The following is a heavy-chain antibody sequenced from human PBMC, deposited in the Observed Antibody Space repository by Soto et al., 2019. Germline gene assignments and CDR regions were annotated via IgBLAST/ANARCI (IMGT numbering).Heavy chain of an antibody. CDR3: ARGLILWFGELSRRGGYYYYMDV. J-gene: IGHJ6*03. CDR2: INDSGNI. Sequence: QVQLQQWGAGLLKPSETLSLTCAVYGGSFSGYQWTWIRQTPGKGLEWIGEINDSGNINYNPSLKSRVTILLETAKKQISLKLSSVTAADTAVYYCARGLILWFGELSRRGGYYYYMDVWGKGTSVTVPS. V-gene: IGHV4-34*01. D-gene: IGHD3-10*01. CDR1: GGSFSGYQ.